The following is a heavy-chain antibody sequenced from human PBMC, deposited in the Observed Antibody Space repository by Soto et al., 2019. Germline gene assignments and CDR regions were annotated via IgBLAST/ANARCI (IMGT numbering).Heavy chain of an antibody. Sequence: EVHLLESGGGLVQPGGSLRLSCTASGFTFSSYAMTWVRQAPGRGLEGVSGITASGGRTYYADSVKGRFTISRDNSNSTQYLQMNSLRAEDTAVYYCAKDTRYGDYVRWFDSWGQGTLVTVSS. CDR3: AKDTRYGDYVRWFDS. V-gene: IGHV3-23*01. CDR1: GFTFSSYA. CDR2: ITASGGRT. J-gene: IGHJ5*01. D-gene: IGHD4-17*01.